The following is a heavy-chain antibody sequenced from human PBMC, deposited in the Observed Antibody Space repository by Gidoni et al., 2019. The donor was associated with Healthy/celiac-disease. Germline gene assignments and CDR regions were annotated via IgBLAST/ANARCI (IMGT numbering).Heavy chain of an antibody. J-gene: IGHJ6*02. CDR3: ARSDSREYMDV. CDR2: IHSSGST. D-gene: IGHD3-22*01. Sequence: QVQLQESGPGLVRPSQTLSLSCSVPGGSMSSSGDYWSWIRQPPGKGLEWIGYIHSSGSTFYKPSLKNRITISVDTSQNQFSLKLRSVTAADTAVYYCARSDSREYMDVWGQGTTVTVSS. CDR1: GGSMSSSGDY. V-gene: IGHV4-31*03.